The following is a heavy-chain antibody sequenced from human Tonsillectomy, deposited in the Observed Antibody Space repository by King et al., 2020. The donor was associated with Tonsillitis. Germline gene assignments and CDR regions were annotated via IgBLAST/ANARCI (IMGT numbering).Heavy chain of an antibody. J-gene: IGHJ2*01. CDR1: GGSISRSSYY. Sequence: QLQESGPGLVKPSETLSLTCTVSGGSISRSSYYWGWIRQPPGKGLEWIGNIYYSGGTYYNPSLKSRVTIYADTAQNQFSLKLSSVTAADTAVYYCARPIFSGRYQSNWYFDLWGRGTLVTVSS. D-gene: IGHD1-26*01. V-gene: IGHV4-39*01. CDR2: IYYSGGT. CDR3: ARPIFSGRYQSNWYFDL.